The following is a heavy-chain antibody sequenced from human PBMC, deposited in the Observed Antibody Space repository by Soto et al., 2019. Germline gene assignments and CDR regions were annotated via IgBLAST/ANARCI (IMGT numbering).Heavy chain of an antibody. CDR2: IIPMFGLP. Sequence: QVLLVQSGAEEKRPGSSVKVSCKVSGGTFSTYTISWVRQAPGQGLEWMGRIIPMFGLPNHAQKFQGRVTITADKSTHTSYLEMTGLTSEDTAVYYCAFDMNTGVVYFDNWGQGTLVTVSS. CDR1: GGTFSTYT. CDR3: AFDMNTGVVYFDN. D-gene: IGHD3-3*01. V-gene: IGHV1-69*02. J-gene: IGHJ4*02.